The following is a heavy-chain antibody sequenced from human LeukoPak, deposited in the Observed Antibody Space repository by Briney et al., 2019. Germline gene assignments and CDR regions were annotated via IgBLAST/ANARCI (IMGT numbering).Heavy chain of an antibody. CDR2: INDSGGNT. Sequence: GGSLRLSCAASGFTFSSYGMSWVRQAPGKGLEWVSLINDSGGNTYYADSVKGRFTISRDNSKNTLFLQMSSLRAEDTAVYYCAKTSAGIRGGYFDYWGQGTLVTVSS. J-gene: IGHJ4*02. CDR3: AKTSAGIRGGYFDY. CDR1: GFTFSSYG. D-gene: IGHD3-10*01. V-gene: IGHV3-23*01.